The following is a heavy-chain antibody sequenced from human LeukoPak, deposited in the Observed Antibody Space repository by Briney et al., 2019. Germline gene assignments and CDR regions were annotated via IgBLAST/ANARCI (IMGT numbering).Heavy chain of an antibody. D-gene: IGHD3-3*01. CDR3: ARSQITIFGVAIDSLHYFDY. CDR1: GGSISSSSYY. J-gene: IGHJ4*02. CDR2: IYYSGST. Sequence: SETLSLTCTVSGGSISSSSYYWGWIRQPPGKGLEWIGSIYYSGSTYYNPSLKSRVTISVDTSTNQFSLKLSSVTAADTAVYYCARSQITIFGVAIDSLHYFDYWGQGTLVTVSS. V-gene: IGHV4-39*01.